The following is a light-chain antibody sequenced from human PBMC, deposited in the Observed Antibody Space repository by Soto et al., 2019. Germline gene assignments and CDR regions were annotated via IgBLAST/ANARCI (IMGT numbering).Light chain of an antibody. CDR2: EVS. J-gene: IGLJ1*01. V-gene: IGLV2-14*01. CDR1: SSDAGGYNY. CDR3: SSYTSSSTLV. Sequence: QSALTQPASGSGSPGQSITISCTGTSSDAGGYNYVSWYQQHPGKAPKLMIYEVSNRPSGVSNRFSGSKSGNTASLTISGLQAEDEADYYCSSYTSSSTLVFGTGTKVTVL.